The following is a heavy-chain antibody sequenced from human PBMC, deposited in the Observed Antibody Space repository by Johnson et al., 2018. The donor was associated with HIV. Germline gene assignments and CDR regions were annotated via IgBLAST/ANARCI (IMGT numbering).Heavy chain of an antibody. CDR3: AKPSTESAFDI. V-gene: IGHV3-30-3*02. Sequence: QVQLVESGGGVVQPGRSLRLSCAASGFTFSNYAMHWVRQAPGKGLEWVAVISYDGNNKYYADSVKGRFTISRDNSKNTLYLKLNSLRAEDTAVYYCAKPSTESAFDIWGQGTMVTVSS. CDR2: ISYDGNNK. J-gene: IGHJ3*02. CDR1: GFTFSNYA. D-gene: IGHD1-1*01.